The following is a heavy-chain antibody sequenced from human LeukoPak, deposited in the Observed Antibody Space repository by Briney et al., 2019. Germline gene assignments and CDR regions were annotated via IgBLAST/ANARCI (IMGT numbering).Heavy chain of an antibody. CDR3: ASHIRLQGLRP. V-gene: IGHV4-61*02. CDR2: IYTSGST. Sequence: SETLSLTCTASGGSISSGSYYWSWIRQPAGKGLEWIGRIYTSGSTDYNPSLKSRVTISVDTSKNQFSLKLSSVTAADTAVYYCASHIRLQGLRPWGQGTLVTVSS. CDR1: GGSISSGSYY. D-gene: IGHD4-11*01. J-gene: IGHJ5*02.